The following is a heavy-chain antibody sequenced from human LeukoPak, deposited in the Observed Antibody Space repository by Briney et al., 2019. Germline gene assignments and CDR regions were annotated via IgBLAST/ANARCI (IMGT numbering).Heavy chain of an antibody. CDR3: ARVDGSADY. V-gene: IGHV1-2*02. J-gene: IGHJ4*02. Sequence: ASVKVSCKASGYTFTGYYMHWVRQAPGQGLEWMGWINPNSGGTNYAQKFQGRVTMTRDTSISTAYMELSSLRSGDTAVYFCARVDGSADYWGQGTLVTVSS. CDR1: GYTFTGYY. D-gene: IGHD3-22*01. CDR2: INPNSGGT.